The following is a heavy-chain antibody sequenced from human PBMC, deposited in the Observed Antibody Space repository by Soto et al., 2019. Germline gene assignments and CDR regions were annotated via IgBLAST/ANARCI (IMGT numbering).Heavy chain of an antibody. Sequence: SETLSLTCTVSGSSINSSGYYWGWIRQPPGKGLEWIGSMFYGVSTYYNPSLKSRVTVSVDTSKNQLSLNLRSVTAADTAVYYCARLPSRHLVDYWGQGTLVTVSS. V-gene: IGHV4-39*01. D-gene: IGHD3-3*02. CDR1: GSSINSSGYY. CDR3: ARLPSRHLVDY. J-gene: IGHJ4*02. CDR2: MFYGVST.